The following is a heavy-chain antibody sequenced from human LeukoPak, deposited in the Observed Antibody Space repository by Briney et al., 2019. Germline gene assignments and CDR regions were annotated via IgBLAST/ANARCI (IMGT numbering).Heavy chain of an antibody. Sequence: GASVKVSCKASGGTFSSYAISWVRQAPGQGLEWMGGIIPIFGTANYAQKFQGRVTITADKSTSTAYMELSSLRSEDTAVYYCARGRRDSSVHLFFFDYWGQGTLVTVSS. V-gene: IGHV1-69*06. CDR3: ARGRRDSSVHLFFFDY. CDR2: IIPIFGTA. J-gene: IGHJ4*02. D-gene: IGHD6-19*01. CDR1: GGTFSSYA.